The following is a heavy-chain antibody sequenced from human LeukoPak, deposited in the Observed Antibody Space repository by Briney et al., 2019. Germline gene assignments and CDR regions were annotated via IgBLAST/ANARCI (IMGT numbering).Heavy chain of an antibody. CDR1: GFSFSYFT. CDR3: AKVPDCSSTNCYRAFDY. CDR2: IRYDGSAA. J-gene: IGHJ4*02. Sequence: PGGSLRLSCAASGFSFSYFTMHWVRQAPGKGLEWVAFIRYDGSAAYYADSVKGRFTISRDNSKNTLYLQMNSLRPEDTAVYYCAKVPDCSSTNCYRAFDYWGQGTLVTVSS. D-gene: IGHD2-2*02. V-gene: IGHV3-30*02.